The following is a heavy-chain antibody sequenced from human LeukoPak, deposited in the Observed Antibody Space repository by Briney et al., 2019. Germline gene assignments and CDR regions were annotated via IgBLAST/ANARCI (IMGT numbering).Heavy chain of an antibody. CDR3: ARGGVYCSGGSCYPGAFDI. D-gene: IGHD2-15*01. Sequence: SQTLSLTCTVSGGSISSGDYYWSWIRQPPGKGLKWIGYIYYSGSTYYNPSLKSRVTISVDTSKNQFSLKLSSVTAADTAVYYCARGGVYCSGGSCYPGAFDIWGQGTMVTVSS. CDR1: GGSISSGDYY. CDR2: IYYSGST. J-gene: IGHJ3*02. V-gene: IGHV4-30-4*01.